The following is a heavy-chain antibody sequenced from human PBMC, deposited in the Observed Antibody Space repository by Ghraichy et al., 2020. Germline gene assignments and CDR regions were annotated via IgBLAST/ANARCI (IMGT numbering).Heavy chain of an antibody. J-gene: IGHJ4*02. CDR3: AREGPNYYDSSGYYRQPVDY. Sequence: GGSLRLSCAASGFTFSSYGMHWVRQAPGKGLEWVAVIWYDGSNKYYADSVKGRFTISRDNSKNTLYLQMNSLRAEDTAVYYCAREGPNYYDSSGYYRQPVDYWGQGTLVTVSS. CDR2: IWYDGSNK. V-gene: IGHV3-33*01. CDR1: GFTFSSYG. D-gene: IGHD3-22*01.